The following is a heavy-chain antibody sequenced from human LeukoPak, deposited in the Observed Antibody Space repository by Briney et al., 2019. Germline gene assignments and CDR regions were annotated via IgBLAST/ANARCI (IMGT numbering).Heavy chain of an antibody. CDR1: GGSISSGNYY. CDR3: ARDERVAVAGTYIYYYYMDV. Sequence: SETLSLTCTVSGGSISSGNYYWSWIRQPAGKGLEWIGRIYISGSGSTNYNPSLKSRVTMSVDTSKNQFSLKLSSVTAADTAVYYCARDERVAVAGTYIYYYYMDVWGNGTTVTISS. V-gene: IGHV4-61*02. CDR2: IYISGSGST. J-gene: IGHJ6*03. D-gene: IGHD6-19*01.